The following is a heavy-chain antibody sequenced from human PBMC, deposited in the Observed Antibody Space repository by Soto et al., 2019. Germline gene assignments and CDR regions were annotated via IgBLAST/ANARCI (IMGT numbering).Heavy chain of an antibody. CDR3: AKASYYDSWSGYHFDP. J-gene: IGHJ5*02. V-gene: IGHV3-23*01. D-gene: IGHD3-3*01. CDR1: GFTFSSYA. CDR2: ISGSGGST. Sequence: GGSLRLSCAASGFTFSSYAMSWVRQAPGKGLEWVSAISGSGGSTYYADSVKGRFTISRDNSKNTLYLQMNSLRAEDTAVYYCAKASYYDSWSGYHFDPWGQGTLVPVSS.